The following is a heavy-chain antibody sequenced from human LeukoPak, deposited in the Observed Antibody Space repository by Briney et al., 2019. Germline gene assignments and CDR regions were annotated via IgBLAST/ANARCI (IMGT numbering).Heavy chain of an antibody. CDR3: VRALAVGSQPKDV. D-gene: IGHD6-19*01. Sequence: GGSLRLSCAASGFTFSSYAMSWVRQAPGKGLEWVSSISSSSGFIYYVDSVKGRFTISRDNAKNSLYLQMTDLRAEDTAVYYCVRALAVGSQPKDVWGQGTTVTVSS. J-gene: IGHJ6*02. V-gene: IGHV3-21*01. CDR2: ISSSSGFI. CDR1: GFTFSSYA.